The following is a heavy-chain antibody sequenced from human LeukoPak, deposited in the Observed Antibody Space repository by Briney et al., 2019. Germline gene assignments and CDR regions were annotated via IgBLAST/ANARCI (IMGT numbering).Heavy chain of an antibody. Sequence: ASVKGSCKASGYTFTGYYMHWVRQAPGQGLEWMGWINPNSGGTNYAQKFQGRVTMTRDTSISTAYMELSRLRSDDTAVYYCARDAGDGYNWFDPWGQGTLVTVSS. V-gene: IGHV1-2*02. J-gene: IGHJ5*02. D-gene: IGHD5-24*01. CDR3: ARDAGDGYNWFDP. CDR1: GYTFTGYY. CDR2: INPNSGGT.